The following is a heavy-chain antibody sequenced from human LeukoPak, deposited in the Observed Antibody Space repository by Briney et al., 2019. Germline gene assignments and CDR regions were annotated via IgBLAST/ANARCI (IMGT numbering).Heavy chain of an antibody. J-gene: IGHJ3*02. CDR3: VGYCSSTSCSDAFDI. V-gene: IGHV4-34*01. D-gene: IGHD2-2*01. CDR2: INHSGST. Sequence: SETLSLTCAVYGGSFSGYYWSWIRQPPGKGLGWIGEINHSGSTNYNPSLKSRVTISVDTSKNPFSLKLSSVTAADTAVYYCVGYCSSTSCSDAFDIWGQGTMVTVSS. CDR1: GGSFSGYY.